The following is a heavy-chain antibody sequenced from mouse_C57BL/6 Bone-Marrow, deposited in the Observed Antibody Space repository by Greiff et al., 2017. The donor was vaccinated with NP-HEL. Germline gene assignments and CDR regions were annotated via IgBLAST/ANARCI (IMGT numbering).Heavy chain of an antibody. V-gene: IGHV14-3*01. CDR3: ARDSSCSSNLYWYFDV. D-gene: IGHD2-5*01. CDR1: GFNIKNTY. CDR2: IDPANGNT. J-gene: IGHJ1*03. Sequence: EVKLQESVAELVRPGASVKLSCTASGFNIKNTYMHWVKQRPEQGLEWIGRIDPANGNTKYAPKFQGKATITADTSSNTAYLQLSSLTSEDTAIYYCARDSSCSSNLYWYFDVWGTGTTVTVSS.